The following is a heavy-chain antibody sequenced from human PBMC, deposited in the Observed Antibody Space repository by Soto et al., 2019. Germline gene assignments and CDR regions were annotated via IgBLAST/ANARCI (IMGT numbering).Heavy chain of an antibody. CDR1: GGSIRTYY. J-gene: IGHJ4*02. CDR3: ARGEPYYYDTSGFEYIDYFDL. CDR2: IYYDGRT. D-gene: IGHD3-22*01. Sequence: KPSETLSLTCTVSGGSIRTYYRSWIRQPPGKGLEWIGFIYYDGRTNFNPSLKSRVSIFVDTSKNQFSLKLNSVTAADTAVYFCARGEPYYYDTSGFEYIDYFDLSGRGMTITVSS. V-gene: IGHV4-59*12.